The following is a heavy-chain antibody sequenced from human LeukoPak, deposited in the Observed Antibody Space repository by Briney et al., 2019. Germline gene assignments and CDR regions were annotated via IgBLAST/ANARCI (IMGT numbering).Heavy chain of an antibody. V-gene: IGHV4-34*01. CDR1: GGSFSGYY. J-gene: IGHJ4*02. CDR3: ACQGIAAAGTYFDY. Sequence: SETLSLTCAVYGGSFSGYYWSWIRQPPGKGLEWIGEINHSGSTNYNPSLKSRVTISVDTSKNQFSLKLSSVTAADTAVYYCACQGIAAAGTYFDYWGQGTLVTVSS. CDR2: INHSGST. D-gene: IGHD6-13*01.